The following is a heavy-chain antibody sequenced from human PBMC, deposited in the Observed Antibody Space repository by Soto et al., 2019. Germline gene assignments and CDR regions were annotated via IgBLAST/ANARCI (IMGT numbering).Heavy chain of an antibody. J-gene: IGHJ4*02. CDR1: GFTFSRYS. V-gene: IGHV3-21*01. D-gene: IGHD3-22*01. Sequence: PGGSLRLSCVGSGFTFSRYSMSWVRQVPGKGLEWVSSINSRSDYISYADSVKGRFTISRDNAQNSMYLQVNRLRAEDTAVYYCARDVDYYDSSGFGYWGQGTLVTVSS. CDR2: INSRSDYI. CDR3: ARDVDYYDSSGFGY.